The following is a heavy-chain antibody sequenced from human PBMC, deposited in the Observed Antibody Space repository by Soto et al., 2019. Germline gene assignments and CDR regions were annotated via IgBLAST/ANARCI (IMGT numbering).Heavy chain of an antibody. D-gene: IGHD2-15*01. V-gene: IGHV3-11*06. Sequence: GGSLRLSCAASGFTFSDYYMSWIRQAPGKGLEWVSYISSSSSYTNYADSVKGRFTISRDNAKNSLYLQMNSLRAEDTAVYYWARVSCSGGSCYPDAFDIWGQGTMVTVSS. CDR1: GFTFSDYY. CDR3: ARVSCSGGSCYPDAFDI. CDR2: ISSSSSYT. J-gene: IGHJ3*02.